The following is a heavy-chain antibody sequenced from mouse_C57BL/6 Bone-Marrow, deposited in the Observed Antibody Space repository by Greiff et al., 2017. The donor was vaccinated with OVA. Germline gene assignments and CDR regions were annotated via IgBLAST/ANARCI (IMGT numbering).Heavy chain of an antibody. CDR1: GYTFTSYW. CDR2: IYPGSGST. D-gene: IGHD1-1*01. J-gene: IGHJ1*03. Sequence: QVQLQQPGAELVKPGASVKMSCKASGYTFTSYWITWVKQRPGQGLEWIGDIYPGSGSTNYNEKFKSKATLTVDTSSSTAYMQISSLTSEDSAVYYCARSYYYGSSWYFDVWGTGTTVTVSS. CDR3: ARSYYYGSSWYFDV. V-gene: IGHV1-55*01.